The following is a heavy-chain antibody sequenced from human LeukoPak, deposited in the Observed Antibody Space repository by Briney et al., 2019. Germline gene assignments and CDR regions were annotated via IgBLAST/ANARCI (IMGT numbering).Heavy chain of an antibody. CDR1: GYTFTSYG. CDR2: ISAYNGNT. Sequence: ASVKVSCKASGYTFTSYGISWVRQAPGQGLEWMGWISAYNGNTNYAQKLQGRVTMTTDTSTSTAYMELRSLRSDGTAVYYCARRGIAARPGYNWFDPWGQGTLVTVSS. V-gene: IGHV1-18*01. J-gene: IGHJ5*02. D-gene: IGHD6-6*01. CDR3: ARRGIAARPGYNWFDP.